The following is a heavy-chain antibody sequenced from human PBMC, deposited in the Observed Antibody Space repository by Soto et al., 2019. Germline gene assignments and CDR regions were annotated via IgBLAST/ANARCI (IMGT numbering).Heavy chain of an antibody. J-gene: IGHJ4*02. CDR1: GFMFDDFS. D-gene: IGHD2-2*01. CDR3: VKERDGASWTAFDH. CDR2: IGRDGINT. V-gene: IGHV3-43*01. Sequence: EVRLVESGGVVVQPGGSLRLSCAASGFMFDDFSMHWVRQAPGKGLEWVALIGRDGINTYYADSVRGRFIVSRDNSKNSLYLQMNSLRSEDSALYYCVKERDGASWTAFDHWGQGTLVTVSS.